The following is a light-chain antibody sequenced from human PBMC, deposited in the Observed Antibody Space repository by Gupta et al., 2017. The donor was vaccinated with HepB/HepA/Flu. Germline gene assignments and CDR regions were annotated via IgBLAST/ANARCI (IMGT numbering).Light chain of an antibody. Sequence: SYELTQPPSMSVSPGQTARITCSGDALPKQYSYWYQQRPAQAPVVVIYKDTERPSGIPERFSGSSSGTTVTLTISGVQAEDEADYYCQSADSSGSYRVFGGGTKLTVL. CDR1: ALPKQY. CDR3: QSADSSGSYRV. V-gene: IGLV3-25*03. CDR2: KDT. J-gene: IGLJ2*01.